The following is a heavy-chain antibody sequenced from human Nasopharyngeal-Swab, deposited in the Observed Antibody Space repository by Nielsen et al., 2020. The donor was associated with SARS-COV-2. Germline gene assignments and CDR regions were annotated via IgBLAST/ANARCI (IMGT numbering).Heavy chain of an antibody. V-gene: IGHV3-33*01. CDR2: IWYDGSNK. CDR3: ARDDPPDCSGFDP. J-gene: IGHJ5*02. D-gene: IGHD3-10*02. Sequence: VRQAPGKGLEWVAVIWYDGSNKYYADSVKGRFTISRDNSKNTLYLQMNSLRAEDTAVYYCARDDPPDCSGFDPWGQGTLVTVSS.